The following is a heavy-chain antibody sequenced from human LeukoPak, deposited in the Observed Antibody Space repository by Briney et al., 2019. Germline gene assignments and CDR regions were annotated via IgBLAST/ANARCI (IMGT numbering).Heavy chain of an antibody. D-gene: IGHD5-12*01. V-gene: IGHV4-34*01. CDR1: GGSFSGYY. CDR3: ARGPIVVTIIVSTGLYYFDY. Sequence: SETLSLTCAVYGGSFSGYYWSWIRQPPGKGLEWIGEINHSGSTNYNPSLKSRVTISVDTSKNQFSLKLSSVTAADTAVYYCARGPIVVTIIVSTGLYYFDYWGQGTLVTVSS. J-gene: IGHJ4*02. CDR2: INHSGST.